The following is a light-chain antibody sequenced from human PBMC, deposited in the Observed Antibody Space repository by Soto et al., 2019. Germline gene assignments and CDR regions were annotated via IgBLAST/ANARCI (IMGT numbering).Light chain of an antibody. CDR2: STN. Sequence: QAVVTQEPSLTVSPGGTVTLTCASSTGAVTSGYYPNWFQQKPGQAPRPLIYSTNIRHSWTPPRFSGSLLGGKAALTLSGVQPEDEAEYYCLVFYGGAWVFGGGTKLTVL. J-gene: IGLJ3*02. V-gene: IGLV7-43*01. CDR3: LVFYGGAWV. CDR1: TGAVTSGYY.